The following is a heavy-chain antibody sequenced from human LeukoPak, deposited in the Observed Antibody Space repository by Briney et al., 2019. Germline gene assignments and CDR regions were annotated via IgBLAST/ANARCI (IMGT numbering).Heavy chain of an antibody. CDR1: GFTFSSYT. V-gene: IGHV3-53*01. Sequence: PGGSLRLSCAASGFTFSSYTMSWVRQAPGKGLEWVSVIYSGGSTYYADSVKGRFTISRDNSKNTPYLQMNSLRAEDTAVYYCARNDYGNFDYWGQGTLVTVSS. J-gene: IGHJ4*02. CDR3: ARNDYGNFDY. D-gene: IGHD4-17*01. CDR2: IYSGGST.